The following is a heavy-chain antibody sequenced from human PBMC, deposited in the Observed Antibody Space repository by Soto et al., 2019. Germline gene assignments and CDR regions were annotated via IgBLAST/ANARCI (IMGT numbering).Heavy chain of an antibody. CDR3: ARDLGYCRSGTCYREWFDP. J-gene: IGHJ5*02. D-gene: IGHD2-15*01. CDR2: VRGDNGHT. CDR1: GYTFTTHG. Sequence: QVQLVQSGAEVKKPGASVKVSCKASGYTFTTHGISWVRQVPGQGLEWMGWVRGDNGHTNYAQSLQGRVTITTDTSTNTADMGLRSLRSDDTAVYYCARDLGYCRSGTCYREWFDPWGQGTLVTVSS. V-gene: IGHV1-18*01.